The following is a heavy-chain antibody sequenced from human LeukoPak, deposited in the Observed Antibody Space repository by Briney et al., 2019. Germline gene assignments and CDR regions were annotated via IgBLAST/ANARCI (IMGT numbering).Heavy chain of an antibody. J-gene: IGHJ5*02. D-gene: IGHD6-19*01. CDR1: GDSVSSNSAA. CDR3: ARGSSGWYVWEFDP. CDR2: TYYRSKWYN. V-gene: IGHV6-1*01. Sequence: SQTLSLTCVVSGDSVSSNSAAWNWIRQSPSRGLEWLGRTYYRSKWYNDYEVSVKSRITINPDTSKNQFSLQLNSVTPEDTAVYYCARGSSGWYVWEFDPWGQGTLVTVSS.